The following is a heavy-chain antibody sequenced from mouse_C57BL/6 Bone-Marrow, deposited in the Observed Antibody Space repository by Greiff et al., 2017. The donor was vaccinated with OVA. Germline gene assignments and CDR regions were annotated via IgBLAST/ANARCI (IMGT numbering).Heavy chain of an antibody. CDR3: ASYCGTSFDY. V-gene: IGHV1-19*01. CDR2: INPYNGGT. J-gene: IGHJ2*01. Sequence: EVQLQQPGPVLVKPGASVKMSCKASGYTFTDYYMHWVKQSHGKSLEWIGVINPYNGGTSYNQKFKGKATLTVDKSSSTAYMELNSLTSEDSAVYYCASYCGTSFDYWGQGTTLTVSA. CDR1: GYTFTDYY. D-gene: IGHD1-1*01.